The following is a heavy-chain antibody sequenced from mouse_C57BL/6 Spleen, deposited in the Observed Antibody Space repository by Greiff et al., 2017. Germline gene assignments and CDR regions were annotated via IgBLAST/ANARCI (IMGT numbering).Heavy chain of an antibody. Sequence: QVQLQQSGAELVRPGTSVKVSCKASGYAFTNYLIEWVQQRPGQGLEWIGVINPGSGGTNYNEQFKGKATLTADKSSSTAYMQLSSLTSEDSAVYFCARAGVLRSYFDVWGTGTTVTVSS. CDR2: INPGSGGT. CDR1: GYAFTNYL. CDR3: ARAGVLRSYFDV. D-gene: IGHD1-1*01. J-gene: IGHJ1*03. V-gene: IGHV1-54*01.